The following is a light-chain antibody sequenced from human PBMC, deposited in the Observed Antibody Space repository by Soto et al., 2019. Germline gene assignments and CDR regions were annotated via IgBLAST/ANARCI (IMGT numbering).Light chain of an antibody. V-gene: IGKV3-20*01. Sequence: EIVLTQSPGTLSLSPGERATLSCRASQSVSSSSLAWYQHKPGQAPRLLMYDASSRATGIPDRFSGSGSGTDCTLTISRLQNEDGAVYYCQQYGNSTLTFGPGTKVDI. CDR2: DAS. J-gene: IGKJ3*01. CDR1: QSVSSSS. CDR3: QQYGNSTLT.